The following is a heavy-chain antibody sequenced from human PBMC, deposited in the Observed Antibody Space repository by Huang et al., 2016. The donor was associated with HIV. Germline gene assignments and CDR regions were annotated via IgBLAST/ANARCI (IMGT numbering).Heavy chain of an antibody. V-gene: IGHV1-2*02. D-gene: IGHD6-6*01. CDR2: VNPKRGGT. Sequence: QVQLVQSGAEVKNPGASVRVSCKASGYTFTDSNIHWVRQAPGQGLEWMGCVNPKRGGTIYAQRCQGRITMTRDTTSSTVHMDLRRIQSDDTAVYFCARDWSFGSSTSPADWGQGTLVTVSS. J-gene: IGHJ4*02. CDR3: ARDWSFGSSTSPAD. CDR1: GYTFTDSN.